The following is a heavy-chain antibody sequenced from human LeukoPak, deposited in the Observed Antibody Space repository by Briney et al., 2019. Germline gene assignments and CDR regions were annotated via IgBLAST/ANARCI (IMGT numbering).Heavy chain of an antibody. J-gene: IGHJ4*02. D-gene: IGHD6-13*01. CDR2: ISYDGSNK. CDR1: GSTFSSYG. Sequence: GRSLRLSCAASGSTFSSYGMHWVRQAPGKGLEWVAVISYDGSNKYYADSVKGRFTISRDNSKNTLYLQMNSLRAEDTAVYYCANQPGIAAYWGQGTLVTVSS. V-gene: IGHV3-30*18. CDR3: ANQPGIAAY.